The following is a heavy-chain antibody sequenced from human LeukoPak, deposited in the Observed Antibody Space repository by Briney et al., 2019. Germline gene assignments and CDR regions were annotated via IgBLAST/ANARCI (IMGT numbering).Heavy chain of an antibody. D-gene: IGHD1-14*01. CDR3: ARSNQADDY. V-gene: IGHV3-74*03. CDR2: INPGESSI. Sequence: GGSLTLSCAASGFTYSSYWMLWLPPVPGKGRVWFARINPGESSITYADPGKGRFTISRDNATNTLYLQMDSLRAEDTGGYYCARSNQADDYWGQGTLVTVSS. CDR1: GFTYSSYW. J-gene: IGHJ4*02.